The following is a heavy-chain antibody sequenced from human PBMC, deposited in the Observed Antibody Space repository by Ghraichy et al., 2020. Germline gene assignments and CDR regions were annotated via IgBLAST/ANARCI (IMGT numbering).Heavy chain of an antibody. CDR3: AKDSGSFDY. D-gene: IGHD1-26*01. CDR1: GFTFSSYA. V-gene: IGHV3-23*01. J-gene: IGHJ4*02. Sequence: GGSLRLSCAASGFTFSSYAMTWVRQAPGKGLEWVSAISDSGGNTYYAYPVKGRFTISRDNSKNKLLLQMNSLRAEDTAIYYCAKDSGSFDYWGQGTLVTVSS. CDR2: ISDSGGNT.